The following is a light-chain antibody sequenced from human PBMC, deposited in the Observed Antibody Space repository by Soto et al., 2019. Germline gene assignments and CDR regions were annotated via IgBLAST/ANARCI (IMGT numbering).Light chain of an antibody. J-gene: IGKJ1*01. CDR3: QQYNNYST. CDR2: DAS. V-gene: IGKV1-5*01. Sequence: DIQMTQSPSTLSASVGDRVTITCRASQSISDWLAWFQLKPGKAPKLLIYDASSLESGVPSRFSGSGSGTEFTLTISRLQPDDFATYYCQQYNNYSTFGQGTKVDIK. CDR1: QSISDW.